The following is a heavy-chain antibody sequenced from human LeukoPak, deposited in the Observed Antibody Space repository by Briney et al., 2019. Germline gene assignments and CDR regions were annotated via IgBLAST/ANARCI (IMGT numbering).Heavy chain of an antibody. CDR3: AKVCPNFYTFDS. CDR2: IRYDGSNK. CDR1: GFTFSSYG. Sequence: GGSLRLSCAASGFTFSSYGMHWVRQAPGKGLEWVSFIRYDGSNKYYTDSVKGRFTISRDNSKNTLYLQMNSLRAEDTAVYYCAKVCPNFYTFDSWGQGTLVTVSS. V-gene: IGHV3-30*02. D-gene: IGHD1-7*01. J-gene: IGHJ4*02.